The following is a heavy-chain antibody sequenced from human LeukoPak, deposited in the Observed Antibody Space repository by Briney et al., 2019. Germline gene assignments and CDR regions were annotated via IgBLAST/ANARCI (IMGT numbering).Heavy chain of an antibody. CDR3: AREQLHCSGGSCYFYFWDY. D-gene: IGHD2-15*01. CDR1: GGSISSTSYY. CDR2: IYYSGNT. Sequence: PSETLSLTCTVSGGSISSTSYYWGWIRQPPGKGLEYIGSIYYSGNTYYNPSLKSRVTISVDTSKNQFSLKLSSVTAADTAVYYCAREQLHCSGGSCYFYFWDYWGQGTLVTVSS. V-gene: IGHV4-39*07. J-gene: IGHJ4*02.